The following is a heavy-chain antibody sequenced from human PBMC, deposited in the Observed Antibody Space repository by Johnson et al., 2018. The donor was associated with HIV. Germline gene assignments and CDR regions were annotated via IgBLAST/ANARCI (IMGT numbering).Heavy chain of an antibody. J-gene: IGHJ3*02. D-gene: IGHD1-14*01. CDR1: GFTFSSNA. CDR2: IRYDGSLK. Sequence: QVQLVESGGGVVQPGRSLRLSCAASGFTFSSNAMHWVRQAPGKGPARVVVIRYDGSLKHYVDSVKGRFSISRDNSKKTMYLQMNSLRPEDTAVYYCARDGTTGPSGDAFDIWGQGTMVTVSS. CDR3: ARDGTTGPSGDAFDI. V-gene: IGHV3-30*04.